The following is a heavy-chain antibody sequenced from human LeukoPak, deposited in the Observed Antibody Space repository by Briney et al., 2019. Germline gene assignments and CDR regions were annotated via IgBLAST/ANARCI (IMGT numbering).Heavy chain of an antibody. CDR2: INAGNGNT. V-gene: IGHV1-3*01. D-gene: IGHD3-9*01. Sequence: ASVKVSCKASGYTFTSYAMHWVRQAPGQRLEWMGWINAGNGNTKYSQKFQGRVTITRDTSASTAYMELSSLRSEDTAVYYCARGRIETKLRYFDWFLDYWGRGTLVTVSS. CDR3: ARGRIETKLRYFDWFLDY. J-gene: IGHJ4*02. CDR1: GYTFTSYA.